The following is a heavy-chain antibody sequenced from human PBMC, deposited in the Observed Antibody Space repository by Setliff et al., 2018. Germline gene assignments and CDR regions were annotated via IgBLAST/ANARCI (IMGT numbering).Heavy chain of an antibody. V-gene: IGHV4-34*01. J-gene: IGHJ5*02. CDR3: ALTMVQGFVGSWFDP. D-gene: IGHD3-10*01. Sequence: PSETLSLTCAVYGESFSDYYGSWIRQPPGKGPEWIGSIYHSGSTYYNPSLKSRVTISVDTSKNQFSLKLSSVTAADTAVYYCALTMVQGFVGSWFDPWGQGTLVTVSS. CDR1: GESFSDYY. CDR2: IYHSGST.